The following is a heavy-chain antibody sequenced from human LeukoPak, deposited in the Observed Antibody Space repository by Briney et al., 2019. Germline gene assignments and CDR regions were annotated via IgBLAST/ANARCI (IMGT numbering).Heavy chain of an antibody. CDR2: ISYDGSNK. CDR3: ARDWSDGYYDSSGYYAY. J-gene: IGHJ4*02. CDR1: GFTFSSYA. D-gene: IGHD3-22*01. Sequence: GGSLRLSCAASGFTFSSYAMHWVRQAPGKGLEWVAVISYDGSNKYYADSVEGRFTISRDNSKNTLYLQMNSLRAEDTAVYYCARDWSDGYYDSSGYYAYWGQGTLVTVSS. V-gene: IGHV3-30-3*01.